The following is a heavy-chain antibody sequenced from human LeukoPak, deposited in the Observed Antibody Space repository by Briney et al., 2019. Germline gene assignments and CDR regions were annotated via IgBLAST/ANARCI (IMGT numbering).Heavy chain of an antibody. Sequence: SETLSLTCTVSGGSISSGGYYWSWIRQPPGKGLEWIGYIYHSGSTYYNPSLKSRVTISVDRSKNQFSLKLSSVTAADTAVYYCARDSSGGATIDYWGQGTLVTVSS. V-gene: IGHV4-30-2*01. D-gene: IGHD1-26*01. CDR3: ARDSSGGATIDY. CDR2: IYHSGST. CDR1: GGSISSGGYY. J-gene: IGHJ4*02.